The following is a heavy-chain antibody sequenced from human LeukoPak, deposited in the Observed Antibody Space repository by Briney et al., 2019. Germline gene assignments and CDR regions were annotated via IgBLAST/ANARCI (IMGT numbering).Heavy chain of an antibody. D-gene: IGHD4-17*01. V-gene: IGHV3-21*01. Sequence: GGSLRLPCAASGFTFSTYPMNWVRQAPGKGLEWVSSISSGSGYIYYADSVKGRFIISRDNAKNSLHLQMNSLRAEDTAVYYCARGYDDYGKYYVDFWGQGTLVTVSS. CDR3: ARGYDDYGKYYVDF. J-gene: IGHJ4*02. CDR2: ISSGSGYI. CDR1: GFTFSTYP.